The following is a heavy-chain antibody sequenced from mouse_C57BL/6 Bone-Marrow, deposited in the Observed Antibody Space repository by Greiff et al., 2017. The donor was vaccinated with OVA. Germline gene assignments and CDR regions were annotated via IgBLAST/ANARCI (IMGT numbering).Heavy chain of an antibody. CDR1: GYTFTSYW. J-gene: IGHJ1*03. D-gene: IGHD1-1*01. CDR3: ARSYYYGGYFDV. V-gene: IGHV1-69*01. CDR2: IGPSDSYT. Sequence: QVQLQQPGAELVMPGASVKLSCKASGYTFTSYWMHWVKQRPGQGLEWIGEIGPSDSYTNYNQKFKGKSTLTVDKSSSTAYMQLSSLTSEDSAVYYCARSYYYGGYFDVWGTGTTVTVSS.